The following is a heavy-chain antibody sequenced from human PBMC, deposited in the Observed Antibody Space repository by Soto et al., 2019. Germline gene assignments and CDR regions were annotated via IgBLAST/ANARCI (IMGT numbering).Heavy chain of an antibody. Sequence: GGSLRLSCAASEFTFSNYAMSWVRQAPGKGLEWVSAISYGGGTTYYADSVKGRFTISRDNPGNSLDLQMNSLRGDDTALYYCARGDPYYGMDVWGQGTTVTV. CDR3: ARGDPYYGMDV. J-gene: IGHJ6*02. CDR2: ISYGGGTT. V-gene: IGHV3-23*01. CDR1: EFTFSNYA.